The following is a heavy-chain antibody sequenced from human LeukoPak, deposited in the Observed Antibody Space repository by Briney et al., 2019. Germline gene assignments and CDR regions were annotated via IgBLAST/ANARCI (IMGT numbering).Heavy chain of an antibody. V-gene: IGHV4-59*12. Sequence: SETLSLTCTVSGGSISSYYWSWIRRPPGKGLEWIGYIYYSGSTNYNPSLKSRVTMSVDTSKNQFSLKLSSVTAADTAVYYCARDRSSSSTNWFDPWGQGTLVTVSS. J-gene: IGHJ5*02. D-gene: IGHD6-6*01. CDR2: IYYSGST. CDR1: GGSISSYY. CDR3: ARDRSSSSTNWFDP.